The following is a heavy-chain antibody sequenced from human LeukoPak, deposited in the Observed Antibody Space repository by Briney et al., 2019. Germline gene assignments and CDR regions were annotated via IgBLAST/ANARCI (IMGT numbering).Heavy chain of an antibody. CDR2: IWCDGSNK. CDR1: GFTFSSYG. Sequence: PGRSLRLSCAASGFTFSSYGMHWVRQAPGKGLEWVAVIWCDGSNKYYADSVKGRFTISRDNSKNTLYLQMNSLRAEDTAVYYCARGYYGSGSYYPDYWGQGTLVTVSS. V-gene: IGHV3-33*01. CDR3: ARGYYGSGSYYPDY. D-gene: IGHD3-10*01. J-gene: IGHJ4*02.